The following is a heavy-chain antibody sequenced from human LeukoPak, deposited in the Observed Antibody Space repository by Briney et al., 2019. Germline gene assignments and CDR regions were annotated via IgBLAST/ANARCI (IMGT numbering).Heavy chain of an antibody. J-gene: IGHJ6*02. Sequence: SVKVSCKASGGTFSSYAISWVRQAPGQGLEWMGRIIPILGIANYAQKFQGRVTITADKSTSTAYMELSSLRSEDTAVYYCARDPVGYVRGMDVWGQGTTVTVSS. CDR1: GGTFSSYA. D-gene: IGHD5-12*01. CDR2: IIPILGIA. CDR3: ARDPVGYVRGMDV. V-gene: IGHV1-69*04.